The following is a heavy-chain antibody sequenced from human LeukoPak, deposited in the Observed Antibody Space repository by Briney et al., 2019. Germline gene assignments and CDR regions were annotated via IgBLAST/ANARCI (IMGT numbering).Heavy chain of an antibody. Sequence: VASVKVSCKASGDTFSNYGITWVRQAPGQGLEWMGGIIPVFDAANYAQKFQGRVTITADESTSTAYMELRSLRSDDTAVYYCARDKARDIVLKGWFDPWGQGTLVTVSS. CDR3: ARDKARDIVLKGWFDP. CDR1: GDTFSNYG. V-gene: IGHV1-69*13. D-gene: IGHD2-8*01. CDR2: IIPVFDAA. J-gene: IGHJ5*02.